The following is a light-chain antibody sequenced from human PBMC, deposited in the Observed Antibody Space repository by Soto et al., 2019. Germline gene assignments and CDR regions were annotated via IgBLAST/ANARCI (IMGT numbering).Light chain of an antibody. Sequence: EIVLTQSPGTLSLSPGERATLSCRASQSVSSSYLAWYQQKPGQAPRLLIYGASSRATGIPDRFSGSGSGTDFTLTISRRETEDFAVYYCQQYCSSPPCTFGQGTKVEIK. CDR2: GAS. CDR3: QQYCSSPPCT. J-gene: IGKJ1*01. CDR1: QSVSSSY. V-gene: IGKV3-20*01.